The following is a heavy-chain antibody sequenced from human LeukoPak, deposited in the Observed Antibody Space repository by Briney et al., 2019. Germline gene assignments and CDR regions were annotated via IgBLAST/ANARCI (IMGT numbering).Heavy chain of an antibody. V-gene: IGHV4-34*01. D-gene: IGHD3-10*01. Sequence: PSETLSLTCAVCGGSFSGYYWSWIRQPPGKGLEWIGEINHRGSTNYNPSLKRRVTMSLDTSKNQFSLKLSSVTAADTAVYYCAKSLYGSGSYYNWFDPWGQGTLVTVSS. CDR3: AKSLYGSGSYYNWFDP. CDR1: GGSFSGYY. CDR2: INHRGST. J-gene: IGHJ5*02.